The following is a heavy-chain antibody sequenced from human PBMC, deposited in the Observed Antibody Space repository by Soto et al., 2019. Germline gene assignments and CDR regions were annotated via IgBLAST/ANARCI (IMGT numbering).Heavy chain of an antibody. CDR3: ARDRAEVPPAPYDY. CDR2: ISGGGGST. J-gene: IGHJ4*02. V-gene: IGHV3-23*01. Sequence: EVQLLESGGGLVQPGGSLRLSCAASGFTFNTYAMSWVRQAPGKGLEWVSTISGGGGSTYYAHSGRFTISRDNSKNTLYLQMNSLRAEDTAIYYCARDRAEVPPAPYDYWGQGTLVTVSS. D-gene: IGHD2-2*01. CDR1: GFTFNTYA.